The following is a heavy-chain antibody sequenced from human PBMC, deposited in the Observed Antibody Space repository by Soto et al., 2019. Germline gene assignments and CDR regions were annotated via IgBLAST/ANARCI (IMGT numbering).Heavy chain of an antibody. J-gene: IGHJ5*02. CDR3: AKGTAIWFGANWFDP. D-gene: IGHD3-10*01. Sequence: GESLKISCAASGFTFSSYAMSWVRQAPGKGLEWVSAISGSGGSTYYADSVKGRFTISRDNSKNTLYLQMNSLRAEDTAVYYCAKGTAIWFGANWFDPWGQGTLVTVSS. CDR1: GFTFSSYA. CDR2: ISGSGGST. V-gene: IGHV3-23*01.